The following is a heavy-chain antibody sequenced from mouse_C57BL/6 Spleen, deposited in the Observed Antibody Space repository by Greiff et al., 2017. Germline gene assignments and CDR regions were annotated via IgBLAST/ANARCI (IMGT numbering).Heavy chain of an antibody. D-gene: IGHD1-1*01. J-gene: IGHJ4*01. CDR1: GYTFTSYW. CDR2: INPSNGGT. Sequence: VQLQQPGTELVKPGASVKLSCKASGYTFTSYWMHWVKQWPGQGLEWIGNINPSNGGTNYNEKFKSKATLTVDKSSSTAYMQLSSLTSEDSAVYYCARSITTVVANDYAMDYWGQGTSVTVSS. V-gene: IGHV1-53*01. CDR3: ARSITTVVANDYAMDY.